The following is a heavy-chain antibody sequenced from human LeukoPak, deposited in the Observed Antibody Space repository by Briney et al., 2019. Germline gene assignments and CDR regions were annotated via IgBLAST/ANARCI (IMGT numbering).Heavy chain of an antibody. CDR1: GGTFSSYA. V-gene: IGHV1-69*05. CDR3: ARDRLDIVPSGYYYYYYMDV. D-gene: IGHD2-2*03. J-gene: IGHJ6*03. CDR2: IIPIFGTA. Sequence: ASVKVSCKASGGTFSSYAISWVRQAPGQGLEWMGGIIPIFGTANYAQNFQGRVTITTDESTSTAYMELSSLRSEDTAVYYCARDRLDIVPSGYYYYYYMDVWGKGTTVTVSS.